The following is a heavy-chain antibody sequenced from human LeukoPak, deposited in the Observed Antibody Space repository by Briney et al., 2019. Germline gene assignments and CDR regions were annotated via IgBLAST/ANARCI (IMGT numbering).Heavy chain of an antibody. V-gene: IGHV4-39*07. J-gene: IGHJ6*03. CDR3: ARGGPPGYYYDYYMDV. CDR1: GGSISSGSYY. CDR2: IYHSGST. Sequence: SETLSLTCTVSGGSISSGSYYWGWIRQPPGKGLEWIGSIYHSGSTYYNPSLKSRVTISVDTSKNQFSLKMSSVTAADTAVYFCARGGPPGYYYDYYMDVWGKGTTVTISS.